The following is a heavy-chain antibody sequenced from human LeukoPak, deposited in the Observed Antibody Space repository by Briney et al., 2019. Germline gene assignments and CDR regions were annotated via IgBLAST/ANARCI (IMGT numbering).Heavy chain of an antibody. CDR1: GGSISSYY. D-gene: IGHD5-24*01. CDR2: IYYSGSI. J-gene: IGHJ4*02. CDR3: ARQEVDGYNSHD. V-gene: IGHV4-39*01. Sequence: SETLSLTCTVSGGSISSYYWGWIRQPPGKGLEWIGSIYYSGSIYYNPSLKSRVTISVDTSKNQFSLKLSSVTAADTAVYYCARQEVDGYNSHDWGQGTLVTVSS.